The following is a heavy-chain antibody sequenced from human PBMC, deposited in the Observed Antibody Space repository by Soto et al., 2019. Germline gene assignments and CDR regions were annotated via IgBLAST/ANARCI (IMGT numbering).Heavy chain of an antibody. J-gene: IGHJ4*02. Sequence: ASVKVSCKASGYTFTSYDINWVRQATGQGLEWMGWMNPNSGNTGYAQKFQGRVTITADESTSTAYMELSSLRSEDTAVYYCARGLAPYYFDYWGQGTLVTVSS. CDR3: ARGLAPYYFDY. V-gene: IGHV1-8*03. D-gene: IGHD6-13*01. CDR1: GYTFTSYD. CDR2: MNPNSGNT.